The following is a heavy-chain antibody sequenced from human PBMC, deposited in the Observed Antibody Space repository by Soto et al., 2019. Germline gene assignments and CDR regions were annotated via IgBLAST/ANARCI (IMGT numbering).Heavy chain of an antibody. J-gene: IGHJ6*02. D-gene: IGHD3-3*01. Sequence: EVQLVESGGGLVQPGGSLRLSCAASGFTFSSYDMHWVRQATGKGLEWVSAIGTAGDTYYPGSVKGRFTISRENAKNSLYLQLNSLRAEDTAVYYCARGTSYDFWSGYSYYYYGMDVWGQGTTVTVSS. V-gene: IGHV3-13*01. CDR2: IGTAGDT. CDR1: GFTFSSYD. CDR3: ARGTSYDFWSGYSYYYYGMDV.